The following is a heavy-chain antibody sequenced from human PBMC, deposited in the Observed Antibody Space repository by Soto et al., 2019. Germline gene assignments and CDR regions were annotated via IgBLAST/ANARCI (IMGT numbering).Heavy chain of an antibody. CDR3: ARLRSHCSSTSCYTLYYYYGMDV. J-gene: IGHJ6*02. CDR1: GFSLSTSGMC. V-gene: IGHV2-70*01. D-gene: IGHD2-2*02. Sequence: SGPTLVNPTQTLTLTCTFSGFSLSTSGMCVSWIRQPPGKALEWLALIDWDDDKYYSTSLKTRLTISKDTSKNQEVLTMTNMDPVDTATYHCARLRSHCSSTSCYTLYYYYGMDVWGQGTTVTVSS. CDR2: IDWDDDK.